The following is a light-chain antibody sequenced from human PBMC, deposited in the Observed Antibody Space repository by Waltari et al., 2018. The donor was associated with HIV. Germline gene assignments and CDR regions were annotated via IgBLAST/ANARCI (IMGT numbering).Light chain of an antibody. CDR3: CSYAGSSTLV. CDR2: EVS. CDR1: SSDVGGYNL. J-gene: IGLJ2*01. V-gene: IGLV2-23*02. Sequence: QSALTPPASVSGSPEQSITISCTGTSSDVGGYNLFSWYQQHPGKAPKLMIYEVSKRPSGVSKRFSGSKSGNTASLTISGLQAEDEADYYCCSYAGSSTLVFGGGTKLTVL.